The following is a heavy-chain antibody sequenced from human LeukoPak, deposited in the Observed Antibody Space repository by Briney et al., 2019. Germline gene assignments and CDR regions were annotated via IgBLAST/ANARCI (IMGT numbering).Heavy chain of an antibody. CDR1: GYSISSGAYS. D-gene: IGHD3-10*01. CDR2: IFHTGST. Sequence: PSETLSLTCVVSGYSISSGAYSWSWIRQPPGKGLEWIGYIFHTGSTFYNPSLKSRLTISADNSKHQFSLRLSSVTAADTAVYYCARELWFANAPGSWLDPWGQGTLVTVSS. CDR3: ARELWFANAPGSWLDP. J-gene: IGHJ5*02. V-gene: IGHV4-30-2*01.